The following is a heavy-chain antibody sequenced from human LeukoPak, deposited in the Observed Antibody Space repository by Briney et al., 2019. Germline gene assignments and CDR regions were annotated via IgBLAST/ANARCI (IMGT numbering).Heavy chain of an antibody. CDR2: ISSSSSTI. V-gene: IGHV3-48*01. D-gene: IGHD5-12*01. J-gene: IGHJ4*02. CDR1: GFTFSSYS. Sequence: PGGSPRLSCAASGFTFSSYSMNWVRQAPGKGLEWVSYISSSSSTIYYADSVKGRFAISRDNAKNSLYLQMNSLRAEDTAVYYCARDRGDGGYSGYEDFDYWGQGTLVTVSS. CDR3: ARDRGDGGYSGYEDFDY.